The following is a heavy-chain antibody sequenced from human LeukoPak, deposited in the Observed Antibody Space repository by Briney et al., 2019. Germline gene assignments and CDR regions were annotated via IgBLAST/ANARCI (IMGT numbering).Heavy chain of an antibody. J-gene: IGHJ5*01. CDR3: ARVTNGSITLDS. V-gene: IGHV4-39*02. CDR1: GASISSSIHY. D-gene: IGHD5-12*01. CDR2: VYYSGGT. Sequence: PSEALSLTCAVSGASISSSIHYWGWVRQPPGKGLEWIGSVYYSGGTYYNPSLESRLTISVDTSNNRFSLKLKSVTAADTAVFYCARVTNGSITLDSWGQGILVTVSS.